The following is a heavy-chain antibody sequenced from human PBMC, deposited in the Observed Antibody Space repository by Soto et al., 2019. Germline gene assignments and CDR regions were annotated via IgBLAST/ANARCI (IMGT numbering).Heavy chain of an antibody. J-gene: IGHJ4*02. Sequence: QVQLQQWGAGLLRPSEALSLTCAVYGRSFSGYYWSWIRQPPGKGLEWIGEINHSGSTTYNPSLKSRVTISVDTSNNHFSLKLSSVTAVDTAVYYCARSYGGNSGTFDFWGQGTLVTVSS. CDR1: GRSFSGYY. CDR2: INHSGST. D-gene: IGHD4-17*01. CDR3: ARSYGGNSGTFDF. V-gene: IGHV4-34*01.